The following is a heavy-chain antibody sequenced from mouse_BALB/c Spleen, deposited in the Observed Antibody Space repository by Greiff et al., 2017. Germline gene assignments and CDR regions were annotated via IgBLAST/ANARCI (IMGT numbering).Heavy chain of an antibody. CDR2: IDPANGNT. CDR1: GFNIKDTY. J-gene: IGHJ3*01. CDR3: APYYYGSSWFAY. Sequence: DVKLQESGAELVKPGASVKLSCTASGFNIKDTYMHWVKQRPEQGLEWIGRIDPANGNTKYDPKFQGKATITADTSSNTAYLQLSSLTSEDTAVYYCAPYYYGSSWFAYWGQGTLVTVSA. V-gene: IGHV14-3*02. D-gene: IGHD1-1*01.